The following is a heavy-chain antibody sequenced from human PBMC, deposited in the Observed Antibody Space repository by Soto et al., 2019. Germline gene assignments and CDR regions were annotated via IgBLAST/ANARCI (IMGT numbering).Heavy chain of an antibody. CDR3: AKILYTVSTSYYGMQA. D-gene: IGHD2-2*02. CDR1: VFSFSTYP. Sequence: VRSLRLSCAASVFSFSTYPMVCVRHSPGKRLESVSSISGSGDKTYYKDSVKGRFTITRDNSKNTADLQMNSLSPEDTAVYYCAKILYTVSTSYYGMQAWGQATTVTVS. J-gene: IGHJ6*01. CDR2: ISGSGDKT. V-gene: IGHV3-23*01.